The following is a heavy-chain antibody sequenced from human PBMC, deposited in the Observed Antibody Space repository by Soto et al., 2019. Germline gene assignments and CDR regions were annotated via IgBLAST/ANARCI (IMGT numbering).Heavy chain of an antibody. Sequence: PGGSLRLSCAASGFTFISYEMNWVRQSAGKGLEGVSYIISSGSTIYYADSVKGQYTISRDNDKTSLYLQMNSLRAEDTAVYYCERDQLPYYYDSSLPFDHWGQGTLVTVSS. CDR2: IISSGSTI. CDR1: GFTFISYE. V-gene: IGHV3-48*03. CDR3: ERDQLPYYYDSSLPFDH. J-gene: IGHJ5*02. D-gene: IGHD3-22*01.